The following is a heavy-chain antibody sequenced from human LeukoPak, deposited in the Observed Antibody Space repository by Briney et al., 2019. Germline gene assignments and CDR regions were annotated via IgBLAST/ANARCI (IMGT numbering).Heavy chain of an antibody. V-gene: IGHV4-34*01. Sequence: SETLSLTCAVYGGSFGGYYWSWIRQPPGKGLEWIGEINHSGSTNYNPSPKSRVTISVDTSKNQFSLKLSSVTAADTAVYYCARGLWGAKYFDYWGQGTLVTVSS. J-gene: IGHJ4*02. CDR1: GGSFGGYY. CDR2: INHSGST. D-gene: IGHD1-26*01. CDR3: ARGLWGAKYFDY.